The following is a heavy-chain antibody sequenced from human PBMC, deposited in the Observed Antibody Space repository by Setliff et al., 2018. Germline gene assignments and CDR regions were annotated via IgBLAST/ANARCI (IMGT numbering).Heavy chain of an antibody. D-gene: IGHD4-17*01. V-gene: IGHV4-34*01. CDR1: GGSFSGYY. J-gene: IGHJ4*02. CDR2: INHSGST. Sequence: SETLSLTCAVYGGSFSGYYWSWIRQPPGKGLEWIGEINHSGSTNYNPSLKSRVTISVDTSKNQFSLKLSSVTAADTAVYYCARGRRGIYGESDYWGQGTLVTVSS. CDR3: ARGRRGIYGESDY.